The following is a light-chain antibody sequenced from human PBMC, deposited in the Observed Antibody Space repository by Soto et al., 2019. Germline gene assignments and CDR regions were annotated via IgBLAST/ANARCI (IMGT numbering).Light chain of an antibody. J-gene: IGKJ1*01. V-gene: IGKV1-39*01. Sequence: EIQMTQSPSTLSASVGDRVTITCRASQSISNYLNWYQQKQGKAPSLLIYAASSLQSGVPSKFSGSGSGTDCTLTISSLQPEDVATYYCQQSFSTPRTFGQGTKVDIK. CDR1: QSISNY. CDR3: QQSFSTPRT. CDR2: AAS.